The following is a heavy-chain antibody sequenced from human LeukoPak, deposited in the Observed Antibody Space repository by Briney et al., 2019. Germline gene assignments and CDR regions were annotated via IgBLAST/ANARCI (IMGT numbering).Heavy chain of an antibody. Sequence: GGSLRLSCVVSGCTFSTYGMSWVRQARGKGLEWVSGISGSGGTTYYADSVKGRFTISRDNFKNTLYLQMNSLRADDTAVYYCAKSCCIFSSSYDGFDYWGPGTLVTVSS. CDR3: AKSCCIFSSSYDGFDY. D-gene: IGHD3-22*01. V-gene: IGHV3-23*01. J-gene: IGHJ4*02. CDR2: ISGSGGTT. CDR1: GCTFSTYG.